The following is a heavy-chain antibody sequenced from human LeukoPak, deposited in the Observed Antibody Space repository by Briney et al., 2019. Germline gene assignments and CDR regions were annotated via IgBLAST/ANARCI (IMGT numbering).Heavy chain of an antibody. J-gene: IGHJ4*02. V-gene: IGHV3-74*01. CDR1: GITFSGYW. CDR2: INSDGSST. Sequence: PGGSLRLSCAASGITFSGYWVHWVRQAPGKGLVWVSRINSDGSSTSYADSVKGRFTTSRDNAKNTLYLQMNSLGAEDTAVYYCYYFGSGSYSVADYWGQGTLVTVSS. CDR3: YYFGSGSYSVADY. D-gene: IGHD3-10*01.